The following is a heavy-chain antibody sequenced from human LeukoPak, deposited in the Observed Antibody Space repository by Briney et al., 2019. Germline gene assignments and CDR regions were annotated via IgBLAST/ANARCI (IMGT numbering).Heavy chain of an antibody. CDR3: ARDYYDSSDYYYDY. V-gene: IGHV3-21*01. CDR1: GFTVSSNY. J-gene: IGHJ4*02. CDR2: ISSSSSYI. Sequence: PGGSLRLSCAASGFTVSSNYMSWVRQAPGKGLEWVSSISSSSSYIYYADSVKGRFTISRDNAKNSLYLQMNSLRAEDTAVYYCARDYYDSSDYYYDYWGQGTLVTVSS. D-gene: IGHD3-22*01.